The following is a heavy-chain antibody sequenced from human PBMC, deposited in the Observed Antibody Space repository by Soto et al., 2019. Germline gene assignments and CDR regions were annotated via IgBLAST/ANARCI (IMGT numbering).Heavy chain of an antibody. V-gene: IGHV4-39*02. J-gene: IGHJ4*02. CDR2: IYYSGST. D-gene: IGHD5-12*01. CDR3: ARDGGYGPGYFDS. CDR1: GGSISSSSYY. Sequence: SETLSLTCTVSGGSISSSSYYWGWIRQPPGKGLEWIGSIYYSGSTYYNPSLKSRVTISVDTSKNQFSLKLSSVTAADTAVYYCARDGGYGPGYFDSWGQGTLVTVSS.